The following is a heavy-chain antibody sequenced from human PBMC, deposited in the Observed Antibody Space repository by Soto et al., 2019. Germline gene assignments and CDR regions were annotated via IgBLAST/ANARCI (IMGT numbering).Heavy chain of an antibody. CDR1: GYTFTDYG. D-gene: IGHD5-18*01. CDR3: ARSRGYSYGYFSPGWFDP. J-gene: IGHJ5*02. V-gene: IGHV1-18*01. Sequence: ASVKVSCKASGYTFTDYGITWVRQAPGQGLEWVGRISTYNGHTDYEQKFQGRVTITADKSTNTAYMELSSLRSEDTAVYYCARSRGYSYGYFSPGWFDPWGQGTLVTVPQ. CDR2: ISTYNGHT.